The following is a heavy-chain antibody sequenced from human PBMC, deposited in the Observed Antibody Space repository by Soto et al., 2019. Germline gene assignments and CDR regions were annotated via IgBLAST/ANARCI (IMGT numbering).Heavy chain of an antibody. CDR1: GGSMRNYF. J-gene: IGHJ4*02. CDR3: AAGEASSRNLAPYYLDF. Sequence: SETLSLTCTVSGGSMRNYFWTWIRQPPGKGLEWIGYIHYSGTTSFFPSYNPSLRSRFTISEDTSKNQFSLKLLSVTTADTAVYFCAAGEASSRNLAPYYLDFWAQGTLVTVSS. D-gene: IGHD6-13*01. CDR2: IHYSGTT. V-gene: IGHV4-59*01.